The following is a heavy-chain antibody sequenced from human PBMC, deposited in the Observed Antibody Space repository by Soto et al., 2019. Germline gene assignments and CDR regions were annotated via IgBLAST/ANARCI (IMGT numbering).Heavy chain of an antibody. D-gene: IGHD1-26*01. Sequence: QVQLVQSGAEVKKPGASVKVSCKASGYTFTSYYMHWVRQAPGQGLEWMGIINPSGGSTSYAQKFRGRATRPREPPTGPANMGGATVGSGERAVFYGGGGGGYSGSYQFDYWGQGTLVTVSS. CDR2: INPSGGST. V-gene: IGHV1-46*01. CDR1: GYTFTSYY. CDR3: GGGGGYSGSYQFDY. J-gene: IGHJ4*02.